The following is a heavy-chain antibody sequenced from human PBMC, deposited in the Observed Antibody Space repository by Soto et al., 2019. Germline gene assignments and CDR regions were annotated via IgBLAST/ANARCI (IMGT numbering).Heavy chain of an antibody. CDR1: GYTFTSYG. CDR3: ARGLWMATIYPYYYYGMDV. Sequence: QVQLVQSGAEVKKPGASVKVSCKASGYTFTSYGISWVRQAPGQGLEWMGWISAYNGNTNYAQKLQGRVTMTTDTSTSTAYMELRSLRSDDTAVYSCARGLWMATIYPYYYYGMDVWGQGTTVTVSS. J-gene: IGHJ6*02. CDR2: ISAYNGNT. V-gene: IGHV1-18*04. D-gene: IGHD5-12*01.